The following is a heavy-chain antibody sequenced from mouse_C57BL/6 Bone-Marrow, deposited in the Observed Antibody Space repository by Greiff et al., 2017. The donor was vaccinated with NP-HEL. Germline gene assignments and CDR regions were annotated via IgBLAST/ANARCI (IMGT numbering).Heavy chain of an antibody. CDR2: ISDVGGYT. CDR1: GFTFSSYA. D-gene: IGHD2-3*01. V-gene: IGHV5-4*01. Sequence: EVKLLESGAGLVKPGGSLTLSCAASGFTFSSYAMSWVRQTPEKRLEWVATISDVGGYTYYPPNLKGRFTISRDNAKNNLYLQMSHLKSEDTAMYYCARDLDGYYDAWGPGTTLTVSS. J-gene: IGHJ2*01. CDR3: ARDLDGYYDA.